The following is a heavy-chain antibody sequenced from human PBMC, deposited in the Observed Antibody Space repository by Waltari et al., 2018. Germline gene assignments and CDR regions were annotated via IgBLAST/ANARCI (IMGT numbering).Heavy chain of an antibody. Sequence: QVQLQESGPGLVKPSETLSLTCTAPGGSIRSYWWNWIRQPPGKGLEWIGYVSSGGSTNYNPSLKSRVTMLGDTSKNQVSLILTSVTAADTALYYCVRSSAPYNSLELWGQGALVTVSS. CDR2: VSSGGST. D-gene: IGHD1-1*01. J-gene: IGHJ4*02. CDR3: VRSSAPYNSLEL. V-gene: IGHV4-59*01. CDR1: GGSIRSYW.